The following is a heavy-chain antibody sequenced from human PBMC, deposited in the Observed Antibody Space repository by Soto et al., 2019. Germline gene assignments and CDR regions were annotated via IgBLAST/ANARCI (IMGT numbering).Heavy chain of an antibody. Sequence: VQLVESGGGVVQPGRSLRLSCAASGFTFSSYGMHWVRQAPGKGLEWVAVISYDGSNKYYADSVKGRFTISRDNSKNTLYLQMNSLRAEDTAVYYCAKEIEYYYDSSGSYHYWGQGTLVTVSS. CDR3: AKEIEYYYDSSGSYHY. J-gene: IGHJ4*02. V-gene: IGHV3-30*18. CDR2: ISYDGSNK. CDR1: GFTFSSYG. D-gene: IGHD3-22*01.